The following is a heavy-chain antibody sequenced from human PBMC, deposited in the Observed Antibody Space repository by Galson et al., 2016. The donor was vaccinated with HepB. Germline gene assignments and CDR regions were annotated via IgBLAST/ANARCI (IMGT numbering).Heavy chain of an antibody. Sequence: SETLSLTCAVSGGPFSGYWSWLRQPPGKGLEWIGEINQSGTSTTYNPSLVPRVTISVDTSKNQFSLNLKSVTAADTAVYYCARELGLRGIRMDVWGQGTTVTVSS. CDR3: ARELGLRGIRMDV. CDR1: GGPFSGY. CDR2: INQSGTST. J-gene: IGHJ6*02. V-gene: IGHV4-34*01. D-gene: IGHD3-10*01.